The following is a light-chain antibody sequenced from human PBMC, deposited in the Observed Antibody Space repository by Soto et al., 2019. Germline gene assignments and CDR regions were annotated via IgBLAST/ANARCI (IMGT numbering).Light chain of an antibody. CDR1: QRVLYSSNNKNY. J-gene: IGKJ1*01. CDR3: QQYNSYSRT. Sequence: DIVMTQSPDSLAVALGERATINCKSSQRVLYSSNNKNYLAWYQQKPGKAPKLMIYDASSLESGVPSRFSGSGSGTEFTLTISNLQPDDVATYYCQQYNSYSRTFGQGTKVDIK. CDR2: DAS. V-gene: IGKV4-1*01.